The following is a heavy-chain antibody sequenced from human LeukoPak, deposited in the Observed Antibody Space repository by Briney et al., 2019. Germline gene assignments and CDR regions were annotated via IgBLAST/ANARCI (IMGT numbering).Heavy chain of an antibody. V-gene: IGHV3-43*02. Sequence: GGSLRLSCAASGFTFDDYAMHWVRQAPGKGLEWVSLISGDGGSTYYADSVKGRFTISRDNSKNTLYLQMNSMRAEDTAVYYCAKEGGDYDYDSSGYSAFDIWGQGTMVTVSS. CDR1: GFTFDDYA. J-gene: IGHJ3*02. D-gene: IGHD3-22*01. CDR3: AKEGGDYDYDSSGYSAFDI. CDR2: ISGDGGST.